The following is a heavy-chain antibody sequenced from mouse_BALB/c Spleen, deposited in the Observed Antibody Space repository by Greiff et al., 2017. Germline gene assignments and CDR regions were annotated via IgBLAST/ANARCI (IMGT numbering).Heavy chain of an antibody. D-gene: IGHD1-1*01. V-gene: IGHV1-7*01. Sequence: HVHVKQSGAELAKPGASVKMSCKASGYTFTSYWMHWVKQRPGQGLEWIGYINPSTGYTEYNQKFKDKATLTADKSSSTAYMQLSSLTSEDSAVYYCARVTTVVATSDYWGQGTTLTVSS. CDR2: INPSTGYT. CDR1: GYTFTSYW. CDR3: ARVTTVVATSDY. J-gene: IGHJ2*01.